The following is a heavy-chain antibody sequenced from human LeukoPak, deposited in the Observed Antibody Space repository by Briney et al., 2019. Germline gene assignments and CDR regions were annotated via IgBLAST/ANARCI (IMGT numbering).Heavy chain of an antibody. V-gene: IGHV4-30-2*03. CDR1: GGSISSGSYC. Sequence: SQTLSLTCTVSGGSISSGSYCWSWIRQPPGKGLEWIGSIYHSGSTYYNPSLKSRVTISVDTSKNQFSLKLSSVTAADTAVYYCARQMRLVVITQRKMSYFDYWGQGTLVTVSS. D-gene: IGHD3-22*01. CDR3: ARQMRLVVITQRKMSYFDY. CDR2: IYHSGST. J-gene: IGHJ4*02.